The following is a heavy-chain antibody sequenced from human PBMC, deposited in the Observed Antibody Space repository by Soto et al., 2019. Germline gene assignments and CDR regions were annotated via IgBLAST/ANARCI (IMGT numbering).Heavy chain of an antibody. CDR3: ARDSGSSSDYYGVDV. CDR2: ISSSSSYI. D-gene: IGHD6-13*01. V-gene: IGHV3-21*01. Sequence: EVQLVDSGGGLVKPGGSLRLSCAASGFIFTSYSMNWVRQAPGKGLEWVSSISSSSSYIYYADSVKGRFTISRDNAKNSLYLQMSSLRAEDTAVYYCARDSGSSSDYYGVDVWGQGTTVTVSS. CDR1: GFIFTSYS. J-gene: IGHJ6*02.